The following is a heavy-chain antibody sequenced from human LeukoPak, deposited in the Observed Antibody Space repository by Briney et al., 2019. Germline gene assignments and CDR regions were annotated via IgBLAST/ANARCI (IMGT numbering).Heavy chain of an antibody. D-gene: IGHD2-21*02. CDR1: GGSISSSSYY. V-gene: IGHV4-39*07. CDR3: ARATAHGGWFDP. J-gene: IGHJ5*02. CDR2: IYYSGST. Sequence: PSETLSLTCTVSGGSISSSSYYWGWIRQPPGKGLEWIGSIYYSGSTYYNPSLKSRVTISVDTSKNQFSLKLSSVTAADTAVYYCARATAHGGWFDPWGQGTLVTASS.